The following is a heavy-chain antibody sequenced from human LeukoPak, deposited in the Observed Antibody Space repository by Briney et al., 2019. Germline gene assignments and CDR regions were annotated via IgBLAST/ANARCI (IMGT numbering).Heavy chain of an antibody. CDR3: ARQADVPSAIGYFDY. CDR2: ISHGGST. D-gene: IGHD2-2*01. V-gene: IGHV4-38-2*01. CDR1: AYSISSGYY. J-gene: IGHJ4*02. Sequence: SETLSLTCAVSAYSISSGYYWGWIRQPPGQGLEWIGSISHGGSTHYNASLKSRVTISLETSKNHLSLKLRSVTAAETAVYYCARQADVPSAIGYFDYWGQGTLVTVSS.